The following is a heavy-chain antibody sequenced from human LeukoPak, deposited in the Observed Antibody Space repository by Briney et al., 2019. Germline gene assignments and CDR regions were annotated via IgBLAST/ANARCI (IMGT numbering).Heavy chain of an antibody. V-gene: IGHV3-48*04. CDR1: GFTFSSYS. Sequence: GGPLRLSCAASGFTFSSYSMNWVRQAPGKGLEWVSYISRSSSAISYADSERGRFTISRDNAKNSLYLQMDSLSAEDTSVYYCVTQRVELLSDYWGQGTLVTVSS. D-gene: IGHD1-7*01. CDR2: ISRSSSAI. CDR3: VTQRVELLSDY. J-gene: IGHJ4*02.